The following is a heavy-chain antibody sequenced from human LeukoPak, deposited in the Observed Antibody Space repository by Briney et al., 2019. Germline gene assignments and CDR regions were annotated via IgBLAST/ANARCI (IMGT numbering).Heavy chain of an antibody. CDR3: ARDRVGATPYYYYYYDMDV. D-gene: IGHD1-26*01. Sequence: ASVKVSCKASGYTFTSYDINWVRQATGQGLEWMGWMNPNSGNTGYAQKFQGRVTMTRDTSISTAYMELSRLRSDDTAVYYCARDRVGATPYYYYYYDMDVWGQGTTVTVSS. V-gene: IGHV1-8*01. CDR1: GYTFTSYD. J-gene: IGHJ6*02. CDR2: MNPNSGNT.